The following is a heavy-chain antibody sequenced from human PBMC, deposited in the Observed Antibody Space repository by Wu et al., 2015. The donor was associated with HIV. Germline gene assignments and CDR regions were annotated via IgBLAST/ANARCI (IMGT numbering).Heavy chain of an antibody. D-gene: IGHD3-22*01. Sequence: QVHLVQSGTEVKKPGASVKVSCKASGYTFNSYGITWVRQAPGQGLEWMGWISVYNGNTRYAQNFQDGVTMTTETFTSTAYMELRSLKSDDMAMYYCARTAAVYYDSSGYFGWDRGALDIWGQGTMVTVSS. J-gene: IGHJ3*02. V-gene: IGHV1-18*03. CDR2: ISVYNGNT. CDR3: ARTAAVYYDSSGYFGWDRGALDI. CDR1: GYTFNSYG.